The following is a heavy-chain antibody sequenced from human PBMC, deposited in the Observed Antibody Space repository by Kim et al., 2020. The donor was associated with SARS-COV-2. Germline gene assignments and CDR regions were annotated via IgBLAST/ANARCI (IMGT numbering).Heavy chain of an antibody. J-gene: IGHJ3*01. CDR3: ARHSLYSSGWFDAFEL. Sequence: SETLSLTCSASGGSIQSYHWSWIRQPPGEGLEWIGYIYTSGSTKFSPSLRRRGTISLNRTQNQFSLKLSSVTAADTAVYYCARHSLYSSGWFDAFELWGQGTLVIVSS. CDR2: IYTSGST. V-gene: IGHV4-4*08. CDR1: GGSIQSYH. D-gene: IGHD6-19*01.